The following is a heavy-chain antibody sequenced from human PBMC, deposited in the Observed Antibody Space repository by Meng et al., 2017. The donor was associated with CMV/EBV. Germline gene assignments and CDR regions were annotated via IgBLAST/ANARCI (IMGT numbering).Heavy chain of an antibody. CDR2: SIPIFGTA. CDR1: GGTFSSYS. CDR3: ARDGTDCSSTSCRIDYYYYGMDV. D-gene: IGHD2-2*01. V-gene: IGHV1-69*05. Sequence: SVKVSCKASGGTFSSYSISWVRQAPGQGLEWMGGSIPIFGTANYAQKFQGRVTITTDESTSTAYMELSSLRSEDTAVYYCARDGTDCSSTSCRIDYYYYGMDVWGQGTTVTVSS. J-gene: IGHJ6*02.